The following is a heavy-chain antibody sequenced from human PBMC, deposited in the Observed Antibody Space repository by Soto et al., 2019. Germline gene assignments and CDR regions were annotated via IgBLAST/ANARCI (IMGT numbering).Heavy chain of an antibody. CDR1: GYNFAGYW. V-gene: IGHV5-51*01. CDR2: IYPSDSDT. J-gene: IGHJ4*01. Sequence: VESLKISCKGSGYNFAGYWIAWVRQRPGKGLELMGIIYPSDSDTRYRPSFQGQVTISADRSISSAYLQWSSLKASHTAMYYCARGGVSTRTFDYWGQGTPVAVSS. D-gene: IGHD1-1*01. CDR3: ARGGVSTRTFDY.